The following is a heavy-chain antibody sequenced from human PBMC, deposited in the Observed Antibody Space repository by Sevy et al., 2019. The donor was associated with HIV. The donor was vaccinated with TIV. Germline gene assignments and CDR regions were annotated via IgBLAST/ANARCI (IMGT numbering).Heavy chain of an antibody. D-gene: IGHD3-16*02. CDR3: VREGRNYEYVWGTYHSGF. J-gene: IGHJ4*02. CDR1: GFTFRSYW. CDR2: ISYDGSVK. Sequence: GGSLRLSCAVSGFTFRSYWMSWVRQAPGKGLEWLAVISYDGSVKYYTESVKGRFTISRDNTKNTLFLQLNSLRPEDTAVYYCVREGRNYEYVWGTYHSGFRAQGTLVTVSS. V-gene: IGHV3-30*03.